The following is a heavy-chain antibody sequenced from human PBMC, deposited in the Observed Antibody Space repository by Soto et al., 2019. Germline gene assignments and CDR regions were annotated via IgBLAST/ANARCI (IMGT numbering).Heavy chain of an antibody. CDR3: ARGAGMRFGESPYYYYYGMDV. D-gene: IGHD3-10*01. CDR2: MNPNSGNT. CDR1: GYTFTSYD. Sequence: WASVKVSCKASGYTFTSYDINWVRQATGQGLEWMGWMNPNSGNTGYAQKFQGRVTMTRNTSISTAYMELSSLRSEDTAVYYCARGAGMRFGESPYYYYYGMDVWGQGTTVTVSS. J-gene: IGHJ6*02. V-gene: IGHV1-8*01.